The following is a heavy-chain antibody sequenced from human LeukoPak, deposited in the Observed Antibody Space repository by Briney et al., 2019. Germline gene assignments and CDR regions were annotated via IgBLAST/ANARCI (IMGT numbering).Heavy chain of an antibody. CDR2: IKQDGTEK. CDR3: WGPS. D-gene: IGHD3-16*01. V-gene: IGHV3-7*05. J-gene: IGHJ5*02. CDR1: GFTFSDSW. Sequence: GGSLRLSCAASGFTFSDSWMNWVRQAPGKGLEWLANIKQDGTEKYYGDSVKGRFTISRDNAKNSLYLQMNSLRVEDTAVYYCWGPSWGQGTLVTVSS.